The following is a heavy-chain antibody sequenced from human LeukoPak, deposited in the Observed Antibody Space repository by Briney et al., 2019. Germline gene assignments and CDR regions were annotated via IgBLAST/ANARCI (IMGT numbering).Heavy chain of an antibody. Sequence: PSETLSLTCTVSGGSISSHYWSWIRQPPGKGLEWIGHIYSSGSANYNPSLKSRLTISVDTSKNQFSLKLSSVTAADTAVYYCARMYYYDTLYMDVWGKGTTVTVSS. CDR2: IYSSGSA. D-gene: IGHD3-22*01. J-gene: IGHJ6*03. CDR1: GGSISSHY. V-gene: IGHV4-59*11. CDR3: ARMYYYDTLYMDV.